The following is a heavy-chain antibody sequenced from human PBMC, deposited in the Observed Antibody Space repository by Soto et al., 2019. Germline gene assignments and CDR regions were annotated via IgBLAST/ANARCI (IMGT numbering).Heavy chain of an antibody. Sequence: QVQLVQSGAEVKKPGASVKVSCKASGYTFTSYDINWVRQATGQGLEWMGCMNPNSGNTGYAQKLQGRVTMTRNTYIRTAYMELSSLRSEDTAVYYCARGRGWLRPNYCDYWGQGTLVTVSS. CDR1: GYTFTSYD. J-gene: IGHJ4*02. CDR2: MNPNSGNT. D-gene: IGHD5-12*01. V-gene: IGHV1-8*01. CDR3: ARGRGWLRPNYCDY.